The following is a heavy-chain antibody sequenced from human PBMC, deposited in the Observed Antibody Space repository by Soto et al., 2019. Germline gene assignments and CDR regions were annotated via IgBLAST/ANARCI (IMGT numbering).Heavy chain of an antibody. CDR3: ARARLASCGRDCYSVYFYY. Sequence: QVTLKESGPVLVKPTETLTLTCTVYGFSVSDSRVGVSWIRQPPGKALEWLAHIFSNDEKSYSTSIKSRLTIYRDTSRSQVVLALTNLDPVDTSTYYCARARLASCGRDCYSVYFYYWGQGTLVTVSS. J-gene: IGHJ4*02. D-gene: IGHD2-21*02. V-gene: IGHV2-26*02. CDR1: GFSVSDSRVG. CDR2: IFSNDEK.